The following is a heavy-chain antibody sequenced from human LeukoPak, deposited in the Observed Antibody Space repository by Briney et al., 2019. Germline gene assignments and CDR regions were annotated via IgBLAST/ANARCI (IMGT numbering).Heavy chain of an antibody. CDR2: ISSSGTTI. CDR3: AEVPGFCNA. CDR1: GFTFSSYS. J-gene: IGHJ5*02. Sequence: GGSLRLSCAASGFTFSSYSMNWVRQAPGKGLEWVSYISSSGTTIHYADSVKGRFTISRDNAKNSLYLQMNSLRAEDTAVYYCAEVPGFCNAWGQGTLVTVSS. V-gene: IGHV3-48*01. D-gene: IGHD3-9*01.